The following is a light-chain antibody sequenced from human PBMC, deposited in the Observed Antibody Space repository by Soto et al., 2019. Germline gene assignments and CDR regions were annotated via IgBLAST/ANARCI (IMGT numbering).Light chain of an antibody. J-gene: IGLJ3*02. V-gene: IGLV2-14*01. Sequence: QSALTQPASVSGSPGQSITISCTGTSSDVGLYNYVSWYQQHPGKAPKLMNYEVSNRPSGVSNRFSGSKSGNTASLTISGLQAEDEADYYCSSYTSSSTLVFGGGTKLTVL. CDR1: SSDVGLYNY. CDR3: SSYTSSSTLV. CDR2: EVS.